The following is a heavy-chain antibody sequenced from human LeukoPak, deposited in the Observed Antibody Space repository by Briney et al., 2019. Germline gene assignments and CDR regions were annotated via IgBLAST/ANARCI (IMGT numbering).Heavy chain of an antibody. CDR1: GYTFTSYD. CDR3: ARVRYNRYCSGGSCYSYWFDP. CDR2: MNPNSGNT. Sequence: ASVKVSCKASGYTFTSYDINWVRQATGQGLEWMGWMNPNSGNTGYAQKFQGRVTMTRNTSISTAYMELSSLRSEDTAVYYCARVRYNRYCSGGSCYSYWFDPWGQGPWSPSPQ. D-gene: IGHD2-15*01. J-gene: IGHJ5*02. V-gene: IGHV1-8*01.